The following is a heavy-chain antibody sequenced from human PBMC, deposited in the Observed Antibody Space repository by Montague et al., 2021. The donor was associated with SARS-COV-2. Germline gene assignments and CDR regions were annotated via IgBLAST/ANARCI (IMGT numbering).Heavy chain of an antibody. D-gene: IGHD3-10*01. J-gene: IGHJ4*02. CDR1: GGSISSNH. CDR2: IYYSGST. V-gene: IGHV4-59*01. Sequence: SETLSLTCTVSGGSISSNHWNWIRQPPGRGLEWIGYIYYSGSTNHNPSLESRATISADTSKNHFSLKLRSVTAADTAVYYCAREISGPDYFDYWGQGTLVTVSS. CDR3: AREISGPDYFDY.